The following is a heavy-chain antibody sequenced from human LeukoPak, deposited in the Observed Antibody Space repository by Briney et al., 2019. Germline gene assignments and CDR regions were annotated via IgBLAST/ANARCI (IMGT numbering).Heavy chain of an antibody. Sequence: ASVKVSCKASGYTFTSYYVRWVRQAPGQGLEWLGIINPNVGSTNYAQKFQGRVTVTSDTSTSTVYMELSSLRSDDTAVYYCARDGRRITVAGTGDNWGQGTLVTVSS. D-gene: IGHD6-19*01. J-gene: IGHJ4*02. CDR1: GYTFTSYY. CDR2: INPNVGST. V-gene: IGHV1-46*01. CDR3: ARDGRRITVAGTGDN.